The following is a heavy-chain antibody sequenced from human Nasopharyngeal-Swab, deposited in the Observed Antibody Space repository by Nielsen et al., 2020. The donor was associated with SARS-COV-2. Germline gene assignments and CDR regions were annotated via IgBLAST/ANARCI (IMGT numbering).Heavy chain of an antibody. D-gene: IGHD3-9*01. CDR2: IFSNDEK. J-gene: IGHJ6*02. Sequence: SGPTLVKPTETLTLTCTVSGFSLSNARMGVSWIRQPPGKALEWLAHIFSNDEKSYSTSLKSRLTIPKDTSKSQVVLTMTNMDPVDTATYYCARNVDILTGYYPSYYYGMDVWGQGTTVTVSS. CDR3: ARNVDILTGYYPSYYYGMDV. CDR1: GFSLSNARMG. V-gene: IGHV2-26*01.